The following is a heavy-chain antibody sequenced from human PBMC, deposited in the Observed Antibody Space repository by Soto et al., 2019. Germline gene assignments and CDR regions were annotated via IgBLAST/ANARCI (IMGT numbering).Heavy chain of an antibody. CDR2: IRSKAYGGTT. V-gene: IGHV3-49*04. CDR3: TRDRVAYCGGDCYTNYFQH. Sequence: SLRLSCTSSGFTVGDYAMSWVRQAPGKGLEWVGFIRSKAYGGTTEYAASVKGRFTISRDDSKSIAYLQMNSLKTEDTAVYYCTRDRVAYCGGDCYTNYFQHWGQGTLVTVSS. D-gene: IGHD2-21*02. J-gene: IGHJ1*01. CDR1: GFTVGDYA.